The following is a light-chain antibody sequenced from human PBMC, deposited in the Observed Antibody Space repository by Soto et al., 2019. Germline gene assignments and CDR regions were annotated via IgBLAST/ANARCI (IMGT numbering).Light chain of an antibody. CDR3: QHLYAYPLD. V-gene: IGKV1-9*01. J-gene: IGKJ5*01. Sequence: DIQLTQSPSFLSASVGDRVTITCRASQGISSSLAWYQQKPGKAPNLLIYAASTLQTGVPSRFSGSGSGTEFTLTIGSLQPEDFATYYCQHLYAYPLDFGQGTRLDI. CDR2: AAS. CDR1: QGISSS.